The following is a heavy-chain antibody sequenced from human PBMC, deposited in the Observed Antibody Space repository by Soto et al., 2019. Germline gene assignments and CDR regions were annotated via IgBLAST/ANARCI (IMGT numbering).Heavy chain of an antibody. J-gene: IGHJ6*02. CDR1: GGSFSGYY. CDR3: ARDGREASGMDV. V-gene: IGHV4-59*01. CDR2: IYYRGST. Sequence: SETLSLTCAVYGGSFSGYYWSWVRQAPGKGLEWIGRIYYRGSTSYNPSLRSRSPISVDTSNNQFSLKLNSVTTADTAVYYCARDGREASGMDVWGQGTKVTVSS. D-gene: IGHD1-26*01.